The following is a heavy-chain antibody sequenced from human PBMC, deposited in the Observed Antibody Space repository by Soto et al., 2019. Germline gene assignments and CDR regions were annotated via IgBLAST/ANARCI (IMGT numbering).Heavy chain of an antibody. D-gene: IGHD2-15*01. CDR3: VKDMGILLRMDI. CDR2: ISWNSGSI. V-gene: IGHV3-9*01. J-gene: IGHJ6*02. CDR1: GFTFDDYA. Sequence: EVQLVESGGGLVQPGRTLRLSCAASGFTFDDYAMHWVRQAPGKGLEWVSGISWNSGSIGYVDSVKGRFTISRDNAKKSLYLQMNSLRPNDTATYYCVKDMGILLRMDIWGQGTTVTVSS.